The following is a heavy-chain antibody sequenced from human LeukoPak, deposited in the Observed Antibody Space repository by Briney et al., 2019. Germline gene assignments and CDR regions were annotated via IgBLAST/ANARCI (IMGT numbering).Heavy chain of an antibody. J-gene: IGHJ1*01. CDR2: IHPNSGGT. CDR3: ARLAAVPG. CDR1: GYTFTDYY. Sequence: ASVKVSCKAFGYTFTDYYLHWVRQAPGQGLEWMGWIHPNSGGTNYAQKFQGRVAMTRDTSISTAYMELSSLRSDDTAVYYCARLAAVPGWGQGTLVTVSS. V-gene: IGHV1-2*02. D-gene: IGHD6-19*01.